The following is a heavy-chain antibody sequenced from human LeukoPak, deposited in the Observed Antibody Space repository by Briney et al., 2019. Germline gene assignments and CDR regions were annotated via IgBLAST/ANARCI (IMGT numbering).Heavy chain of an antibody. CDR3: ARHYSGDLYYFDY. D-gene: IGHD4-17*01. Sequence: SETLSLTCTVSGASISRSLYYWGWIRQPPGKGLEWIGTIYYSGSTYYNPSLRSRVTMSLDTSNNHFSLKLSSVTAADTAVYYCARHYSGDLYYFDYWGQGTLVTVSS. V-gene: IGHV4-39*01. CDR1: GASISRSLYY. CDR2: IYYSGST. J-gene: IGHJ4*02.